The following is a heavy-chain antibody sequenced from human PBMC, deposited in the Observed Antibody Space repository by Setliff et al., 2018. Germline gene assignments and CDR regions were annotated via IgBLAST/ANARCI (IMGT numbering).Heavy chain of an antibody. J-gene: IGHJ4*01. D-gene: IGHD5-18*01. CDR2: IRYDGSYE. CDR3: AKASLAYSFGYYFDS. CDR1: ESTFSSFG. V-gene: IGHV3-30*02. Sequence: QPGGSLRLSCTASESTFSSFGMHWVRQAPGKGLEWVGFIRYDGSYEYYADSVQGRFTISRDNSKNTLFLHMNNLRPEDTALYYCAKASLAYSFGYYFDSWGQGALVTVSS.